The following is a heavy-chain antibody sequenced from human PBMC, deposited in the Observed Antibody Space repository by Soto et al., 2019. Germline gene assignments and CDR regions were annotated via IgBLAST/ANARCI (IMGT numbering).Heavy chain of an antibody. V-gene: IGHV4-59*01. CDR1: GGSISSYY. J-gene: IGHJ4*02. CDR2: IYYSGST. CDR3: ARVSGYPYYFDY. D-gene: IGHD3-22*01. Sequence: QVQLQESGPGLVKPSETLSLTCTVSGGSISSYYWSWIRQPPGKGLEWIGYIYYSGSTNYNPSLKSRVTISVDTSKNQFSLKLSSVTAADTAVYYCARVSGYPYYFDYWGQGTLVTVSS.